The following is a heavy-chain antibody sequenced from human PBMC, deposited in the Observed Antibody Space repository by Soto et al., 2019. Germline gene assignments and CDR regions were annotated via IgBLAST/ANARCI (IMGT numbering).Heavy chain of an antibody. V-gene: IGHV3-48*03. CDR1: GFTFSSYE. D-gene: IGHD1-26*01. CDR3: ARTRREWELLVNFAY. CDR2: ISSSGSTI. Sequence: QPGGSLRLSCAASGFTFSSYEMNWVRQAPGKGLEWVSYISSSGSTIYYADSVKGRFTISRDNAKNSLYLQMNSLRAEDTAVYYCARTRREWELLVNFAYWGQGTLVTVSS. J-gene: IGHJ4*02.